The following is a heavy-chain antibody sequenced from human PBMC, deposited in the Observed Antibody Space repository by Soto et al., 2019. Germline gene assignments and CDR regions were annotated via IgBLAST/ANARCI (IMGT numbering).Heavy chain of an antibody. Sequence: QVQLLESGGGVVQPGRSLRLSCAASGFTFRNYGMHWVRQAPGKGLEWVAVIWYDGSNEYYADSVKGRFSISRDNSKNTLYLEMNSLRAEDTAVYYCGRVLGRLYCSGSYQGVDGWGQGTTVHVSS. CDR2: IWYDGSNE. V-gene: IGHV3-33*01. CDR3: GRVLGRLYCSGSYQGVDG. D-gene: IGHD3-10*01. CDR1: GFTFRNYG. J-gene: IGHJ6*02.